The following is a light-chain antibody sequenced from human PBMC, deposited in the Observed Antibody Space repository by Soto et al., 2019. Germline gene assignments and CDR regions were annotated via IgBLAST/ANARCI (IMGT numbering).Light chain of an antibody. Sequence: EIVMTQSPATLSVSPGERATLSCRASQSVSSNLAWYQQKPGQAPRLLIYGASTRATGIPARFSGSGSGTEFTLTISSLQSEDFAVYYCQKSNSAPLTFGGGTKVDIK. J-gene: IGKJ4*01. CDR1: QSVSSN. CDR2: GAS. CDR3: QKSNSAPLT. V-gene: IGKV3-15*01.